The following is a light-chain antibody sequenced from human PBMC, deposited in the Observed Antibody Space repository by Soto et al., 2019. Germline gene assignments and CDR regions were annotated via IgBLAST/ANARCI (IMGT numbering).Light chain of an antibody. J-gene: IGKJ3*01. Sequence: DIQMTQSPSTLSASVGDRVTITCRASQSISSWLAWYQQKPGKAPKLLIYEASSLESGFPSRFSGSGSGTEFPLTISSLQPDDFATCCSQQYNSDSRSFGPGTKVDIK. CDR2: EAS. CDR1: QSISSW. V-gene: IGKV1-5*01. CDR3: QQYNSDSRS.